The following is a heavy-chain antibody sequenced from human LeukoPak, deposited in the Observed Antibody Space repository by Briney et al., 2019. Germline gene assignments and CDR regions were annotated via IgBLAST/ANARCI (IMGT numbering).Heavy chain of an antibody. CDR1: GGTFSSYP. Sequence: ASVKVSCKASGGTFSSYPISWVRQAPGQGLEWMGGIIPLAGTANYAQKFQGRVTITADESTSTAYMELSSLRSEDTAVYYCARVKAVVELSQYYYYMDVWGKGTAVTISS. D-gene: IGHD6-19*01. CDR2: IIPLAGTA. CDR3: ARVKAVVELSQYYYYMDV. V-gene: IGHV1-69*13. J-gene: IGHJ6*03.